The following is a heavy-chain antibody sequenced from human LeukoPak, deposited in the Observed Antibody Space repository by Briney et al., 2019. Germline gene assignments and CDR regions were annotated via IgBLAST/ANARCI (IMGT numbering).Heavy chain of an antibody. Sequence: GRSMRLSWAASGFTFSSYSMNWVRQAPGKGLEWVSSISSSSSYIYYADSVKGRFTISRDNAKNSLYLQMNSLRAEDTAVYYCARDASNTKAERYYYYMDVWGKGTTVTVSS. V-gene: IGHV3-21*01. CDR3: ARDASNTKAERYYYYMDV. CDR2: ISSSSSYI. D-gene: IGHD3-3*01. J-gene: IGHJ6*03. CDR1: GFTFSSYS.